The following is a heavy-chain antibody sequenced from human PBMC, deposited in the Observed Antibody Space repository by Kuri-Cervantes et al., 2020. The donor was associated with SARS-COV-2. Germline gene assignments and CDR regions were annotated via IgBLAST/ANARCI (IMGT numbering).Heavy chain of an antibody. CDR3: ARAGAEVTWHFDY. V-gene: IGHV1-18*01. Sequence: AAVQVSCKASGYTFTTYGTSWVRQAPGEGLEWMGWISASNGNTNYAQSSQGRVTITTYSSTSTAYLELSNLRSNDTAVYYCARAGAEVTWHFDYWGQGTLVTVSS. CDR2: ISASNGNT. J-gene: IGHJ4*02. CDR1: GYTFTTYG. D-gene: IGHD2-21*02.